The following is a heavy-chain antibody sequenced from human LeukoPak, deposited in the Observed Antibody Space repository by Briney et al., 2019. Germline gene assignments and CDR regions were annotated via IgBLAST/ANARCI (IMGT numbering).Heavy chain of an antibody. CDR3: ARVSTEVDTAMAVFDY. D-gene: IGHD5-18*01. Sequence: SVKVSCKASGGTFASYAISWVRQAPGQGLKWMGRIIPIFGTVNYAQKFQGRVTMTTDESTSTAYMELSSLRSEDTAVYYCARVSTEVDTAMAVFDYWGPGTLVTVSS. CDR1: GGTFASYA. V-gene: IGHV1-69*05. CDR2: IIPIFGTV. J-gene: IGHJ4*02.